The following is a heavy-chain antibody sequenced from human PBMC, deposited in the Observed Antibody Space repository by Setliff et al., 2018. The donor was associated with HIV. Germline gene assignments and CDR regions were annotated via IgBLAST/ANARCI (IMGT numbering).Heavy chain of an antibody. Sequence: SETLSLTCNVSGGSISSVNYYWNWIRQPSGKGLEWIGRIYASGSPTYNSSLESRVTISVDTSKNHFSLRLNSVTAADTAVYFCARAPRYYRGWYIPEYFDNWGEGTLVTVSS. CDR2: IYASGSP. CDR1: GGSISSVNYY. D-gene: IGHD6-19*01. CDR3: ARAPRYYRGWYIPEYFDN. J-gene: IGHJ4*02. V-gene: IGHV4-61*02.